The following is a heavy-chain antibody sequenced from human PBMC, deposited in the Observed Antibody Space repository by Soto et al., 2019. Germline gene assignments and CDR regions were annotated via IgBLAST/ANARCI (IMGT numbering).Heavy chain of an antibody. D-gene: IGHD1-26*01. CDR1: GGSFSSDSFI. V-gene: IGHV4-31*03. Sequence: QVQLEESGPGLVKPSQTLSLTCSVSGGSFSSDSFIWSWVRQFPGKGLEWIGYIYYSGTTYYNPSLRSRVIMSVDKSKNQFSLKLSTVTAADTAVYYCARDHKWDGMDVWGQGTTVTVSS. J-gene: IGHJ6*02. CDR2: IYYSGTT. CDR3: ARDHKWDGMDV.